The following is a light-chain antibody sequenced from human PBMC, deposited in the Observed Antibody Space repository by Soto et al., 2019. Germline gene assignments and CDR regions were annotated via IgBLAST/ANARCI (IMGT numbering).Light chain of an antibody. V-gene: IGKV1-39*01. CDR3: QQSFSTPPT. J-gene: IGKJ1*01. CDR1: QPISNF. CDR2: GAS. Sequence: DIQMTQSPSSLSASVGDRVTLTCRPSQPISNFLNWYQHKRGEAPKLLIYGASTLQSGVPSRFSGNGSGTDFALTISGLQPEDLATYYCQQSFSTPPTFGLGTRVESK.